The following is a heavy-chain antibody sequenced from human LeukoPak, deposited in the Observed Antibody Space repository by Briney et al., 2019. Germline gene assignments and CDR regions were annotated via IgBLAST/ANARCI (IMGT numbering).Heavy chain of an antibody. V-gene: IGHV3-23*01. J-gene: IGHJ4*02. D-gene: IGHD1-26*01. CDR2: ISGIDGST. CDR1: GFTFSSYA. Sequence: PGGSLRLSCAASGFTFSSYAMGWVRQAPGKGLEWVSAISGIDGSTYYADSVKGRFTISRDNSKNTLYLQMNSLRAEDTAVYYCAKVDVVGATTSYYFDYWGQGTLVTVSS. CDR3: AKVDVVGATTSYYFDY.